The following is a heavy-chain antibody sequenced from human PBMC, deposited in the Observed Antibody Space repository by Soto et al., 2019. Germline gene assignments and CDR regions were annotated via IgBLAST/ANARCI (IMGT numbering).Heavy chain of an antibody. V-gene: IGHV4-34*01. D-gene: IGHD3-10*01. CDR1: GGSFSGYY. CDR3: ARKYRAVRGVPGGYFYYYMDV. Sequence: SETLSLTCSVYGGSFSGYYWRWLRQPPGKGLEWIGEINHSGSTNYNPSLKSRVTISVDTSKNQFSLKLSSVTAADTAVYYCARKYRAVRGVPGGYFYYYMDVWGKGTTVS. CDR2: INHSGST. J-gene: IGHJ6*03.